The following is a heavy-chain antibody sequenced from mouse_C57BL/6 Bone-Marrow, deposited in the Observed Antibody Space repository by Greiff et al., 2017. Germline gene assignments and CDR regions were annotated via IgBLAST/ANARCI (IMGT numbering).Heavy chain of an antibody. D-gene: IGHD1-1*01. CDR3: ARSLYYYGSSYHAMDY. CDR1: GYTFTSYW. Sequence: QVQLQQSGTELVKPGASVKLSCKASGYTFTSYWMHWVKQRPGQGLEWIGNINPSNGGTNYNEKFKSKATLTVDKSSSTAYMQLSSLTSEDSAVYYCARSLYYYGSSYHAMDYWGQGTSVTVSS. J-gene: IGHJ4*01. V-gene: IGHV1-53*01. CDR2: INPSNGGT.